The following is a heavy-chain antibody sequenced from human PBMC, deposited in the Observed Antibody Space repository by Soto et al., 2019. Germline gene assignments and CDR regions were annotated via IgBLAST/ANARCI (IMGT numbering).Heavy chain of an antibody. Sequence: GGSLRLSCAASGFTFRSFTMNWVRQAPGKGLEWVSTISSNSAYIYYTDALRGRFTISRDNTKNSLHLQMNSLRAEDTAVYYCTRDASRDSSARGWFDPWGPGTLVTVSS. CDR3: TRDASRDSSARGWFDP. V-gene: IGHV3-21*01. CDR1: GFTFRSFT. CDR2: ISSNSAYI. D-gene: IGHD6-13*01. J-gene: IGHJ5*02.